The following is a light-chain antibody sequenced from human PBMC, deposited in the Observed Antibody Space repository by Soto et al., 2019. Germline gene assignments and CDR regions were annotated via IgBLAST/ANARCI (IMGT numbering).Light chain of an antibody. V-gene: IGKV1-27*01. CDR2: AAS. J-gene: IGKJ1*01. Sequence: DIQMTQSPSSLSASVRDRVTITCRASQGISNYLAWYQQKPGKVPKLLIYAASTLQSGVPSRFSGSGSGTDFTLTISILQPEDVATYCCQKYDSAPWTFGQGTTVEIK. CDR1: QGISNY. CDR3: QKYDSAPWT.